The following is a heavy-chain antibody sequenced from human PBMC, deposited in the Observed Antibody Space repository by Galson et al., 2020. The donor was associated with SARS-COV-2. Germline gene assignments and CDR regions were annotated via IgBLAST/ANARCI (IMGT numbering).Heavy chain of an antibody. V-gene: IGHV4-38-2*02. J-gene: IGHJ4*02. Sequence: SQTLSLTCTVSGYSVTSSYYWGWIRQPPGKGLEWIGSVYHTGSTYYNPSLKSRLTLSLDTSKNQFSLKMSSVTAADTAVYYCSRDRYSGSFYVGDYWGQGAQVTVSS. CDR3: SRDRYSGSFYVGDY. D-gene: IGHD1-26*01. CDR1: GYSVTSSYY. CDR2: VYHTGST.